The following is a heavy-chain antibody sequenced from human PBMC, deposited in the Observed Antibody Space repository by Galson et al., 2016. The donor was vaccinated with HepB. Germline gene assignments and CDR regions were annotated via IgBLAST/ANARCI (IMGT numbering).Heavy chain of an antibody. D-gene: IGHD4-23*01. J-gene: IGHJ1*01. Sequence: SLRLSCAASGFSFSSSAMSWVRQAPGKGLEWVSAISGDGDNTYYADSVEGRFTISKDNSKNTLYLQMNSLRAEDTAVYYCARDEFDYGGNSPGQHWGQGTLVTVSS. CDR3: ARDEFDYGGNSPGQH. CDR1: GFSFSSSA. CDR2: ISGDGDNT. V-gene: IGHV3-23*01.